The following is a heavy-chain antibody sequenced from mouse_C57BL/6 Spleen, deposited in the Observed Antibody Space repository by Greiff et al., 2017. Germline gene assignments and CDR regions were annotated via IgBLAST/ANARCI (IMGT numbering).Heavy chain of an antibody. J-gene: IGHJ4*01. CDR3: ASSSNYNYYAMDY. D-gene: IGHD2-5*01. Sequence: QVQLQQPGAELVMPGASVKLSCKASGYTFTSYWMHWVKQRPGQGLEWIGEIDPSDSYTNYNQKFKGKSTLTVDKSSSTAYMQLSSLTSEDSAVYYCASSSNYNYYAMDYWGQGTSVTVSS. V-gene: IGHV1-69*01. CDR2: IDPSDSYT. CDR1: GYTFTSYW.